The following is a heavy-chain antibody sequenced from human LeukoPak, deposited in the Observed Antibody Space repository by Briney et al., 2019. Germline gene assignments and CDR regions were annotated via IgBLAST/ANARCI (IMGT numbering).Heavy chain of an antibody. CDR1: GYTFTSYY. D-gene: IGHD3-22*01. J-gene: IGHJ4*02. Sequence: ASVKVSCKASGYTFTSYYMHWVRQAPGQGLEWMGIINPSGGSTGYAQRFQGRVTMTGDTSTSTVYMDLSGLRSEDTAVYHCARGYDSSGYPLLDYWGQGTLVTVFS. CDR3: ARGYDSSGYPLLDY. V-gene: IGHV1-46*01. CDR2: INPSGGST.